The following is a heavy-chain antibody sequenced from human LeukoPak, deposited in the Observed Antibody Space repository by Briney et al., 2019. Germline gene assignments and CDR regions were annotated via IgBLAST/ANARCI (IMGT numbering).Heavy chain of an antibody. V-gene: IGHV1-18*01. Sequence: GSVKVSCMGSGYIFSSYGIGWVGQARGRGVEWVGWISGNNGNTNHTQKVQSRVTTTTDTSTSTAYMELRSLRTDDTAVYYCARGRAAGTFWLDYWGQGTLVTVSS. D-gene: IGHD6-13*01. CDR1: GYIFSSYG. CDR3: ARGRAAGTFWLDY. J-gene: IGHJ4*02. CDR2: ISGNNGNT.